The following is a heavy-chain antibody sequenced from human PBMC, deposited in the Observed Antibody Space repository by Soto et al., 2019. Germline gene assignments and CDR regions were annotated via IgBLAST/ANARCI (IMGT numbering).Heavy chain of an antibody. V-gene: IGHV3-23*01. D-gene: IGHD6-13*01. J-gene: IGHJ6*02. CDR2: ISYSGDRT. CDR3: AKVTIEVPAPGTAV. Sequence: GGSLRLSCAASGFTFNNYAMSWVRQAPGKGLEWVSAISYSGDRTFYADSAKGRFTISRDNSKNTLYLEMKSLRAEDTAIYYCAKVTIEVPAPGTAVWVQGTTVTVSS. CDR1: GFTFNNYA.